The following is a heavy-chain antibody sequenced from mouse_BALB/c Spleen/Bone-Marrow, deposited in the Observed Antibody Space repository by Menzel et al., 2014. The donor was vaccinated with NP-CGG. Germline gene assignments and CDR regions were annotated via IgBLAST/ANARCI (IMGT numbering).Heavy chain of an antibody. CDR2: IDPADGNT. Sequence: VQLQQSGAELVKPGASVKLSCTASGFNIKDTYMHWVKQRPEQGLEWIGRIDPADGNTKYDPKFQGKATITADTSSNTAYLQLSSLTSEDTAVYYCARWEYYAMDYWGQGTSVTVSS. CDR1: GFNIKDTY. CDR3: ARWEYYAMDY. V-gene: IGHV14-3*02. D-gene: IGHD4-1*01. J-gene: IGHJ4*01.